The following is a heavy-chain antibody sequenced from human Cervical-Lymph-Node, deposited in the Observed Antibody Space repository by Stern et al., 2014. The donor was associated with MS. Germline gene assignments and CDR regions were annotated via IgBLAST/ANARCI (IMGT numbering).Heavy chain of an antibody. CDR1: GDTFSDHS. J-gene: IGHJ5*01. CDR2: IIPLFGAA. Sequence: QVQLVQSGAEVKRPGSSVTVSCKASGDTFSDHSIRWVRRAPGHGLEWVGGIIPLFGAADYAQMFQGRVTITANETTTTAYMELSSLRSEDTAIYYCARGAYCGGDCYWGWFDSWGQGTLVTVSS. D-gene: IGHD2-21*02. CDR3: ARGAYCGGDCYWGWFDS. V-gene: IGHV1-69*01.